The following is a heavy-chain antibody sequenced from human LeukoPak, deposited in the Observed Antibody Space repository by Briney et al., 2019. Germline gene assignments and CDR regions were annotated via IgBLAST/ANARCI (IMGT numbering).Heavy chain of an antibody. CDR3: AKGYYYDSSGYSLYYFDY. V-gene: IGHV3-23*01. D-gene: IGHD3-22*01. CDR1: GFTFSSYA. J-gene: IGHJ4*02. Sequence: PGGSLSLSCAASGFTFSSYAMSWVRQAPGKGLEWVSAISGSGGSTYYADSVKGRFTISRDNSKNTLYLQMNSLRAEDTAVYYCAKGYYYDSSGYSLYYFDYWGQGTLVTVSS. CDR2: ISGSGGST.